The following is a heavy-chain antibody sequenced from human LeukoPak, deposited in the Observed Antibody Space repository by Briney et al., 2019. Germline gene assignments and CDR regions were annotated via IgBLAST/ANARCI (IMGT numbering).Heavy chain of an antibody. Sequence: GGSLRLSCAASGFTFSSYAMSWVRQAPGKGLEWVSYISTSTTTIYYADSVKGRFTISRDNAKNSLFLQMDSLGAEDTALYYCARSYFGDYVNYWGQGTLVTVSS. CDR2: ISTSTTTI. CDR1: GFTFSSYA. J-gene: IGHJ4*02. D-gene: IGHD3-10*01. CDR3: ARSYFGDYVNY. V-gene: IGHV3-48*04.